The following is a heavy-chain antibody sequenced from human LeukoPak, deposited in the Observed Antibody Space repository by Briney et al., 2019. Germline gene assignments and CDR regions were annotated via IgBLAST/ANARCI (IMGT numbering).Heavy chain of an antibody. J-gene: IGHJ3*02. CDR1: GGSFSGYY. CDR3: ARGDYYDSSGYYSCFDI. Sequence: SETLSLTCAVYGGSFSGYYWSWIRPPPGKGLEWIGEINHSGSTNYNPSLKSRVTISVDTSKNQFSLKLSSVTAADTAVYYCARGDYYDSSGYYSCFDIWGQGTMVTVSS. CDR2: INHSGST. D-gene: IGHD3-22*01. V-gene: IGHV4-34*01.